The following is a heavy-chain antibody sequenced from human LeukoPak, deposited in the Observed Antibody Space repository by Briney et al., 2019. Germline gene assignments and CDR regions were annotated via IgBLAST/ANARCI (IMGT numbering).Heavy chain of an antibody. V-gene: IGHV3-30-3*01. CDR3: ARDRYDFWSGPFDY. CDR2: ISYDGSNK. D-gene: IGHD3-3*01. Sequence: GRSLRLSRAASGFTFSSYAMHWVRQAPGKGLEWVAVISYDGSNKYYADSVKGRFTISRDNSKNTLYLQMNSLRAEDTAVYYCARDRYDFWSGPFDYWGQGTLVTVSS. CDR1: GFTFSSYA. J-gene: IGHJ4*02.